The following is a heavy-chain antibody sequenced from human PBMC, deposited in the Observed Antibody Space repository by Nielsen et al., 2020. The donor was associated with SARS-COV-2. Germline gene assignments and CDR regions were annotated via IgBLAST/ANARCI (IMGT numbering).Heavy chain of an antibody. CDR2: IYPGDSDT. CDR3: ARYDDWFDP. CDR1: GYKFTDNW. D-gene: IGHD1-1*01. Sequence: GESLKISCKASGYKFTDNWIGWVRQMPGKGLEWMGIIYPGDSDTRYSPSFQGQVTMPVDTSTDTAYLEWRSLKASDTATYYCARYDDWFDPWGQGTLVTVTS. J-gene: IGHJ5*02. V-gene: IGHV5-51*01.